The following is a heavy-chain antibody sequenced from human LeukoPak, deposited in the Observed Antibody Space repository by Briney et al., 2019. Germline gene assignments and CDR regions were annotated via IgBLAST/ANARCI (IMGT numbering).Heavy chain of an antibody. CDR3: ARVYSSSPLVLDYYYYMDV. D-gene: IGHD6-6*01. V-gene: IGHV3-21*01. CDR2: ISSSSSYI. CDR1: GFTFSSYS. J-gene: IGHJ6*03. Sequence: GGSLRLSCAASGFTFSSYSMNWVRQAPGKGLEWVSSISSSSSYIYYADSVKGRFTISRDNAKNSLYLQMNSLRAEDTAVYYCARVYSSSPLVLDYYYYMDVWGKGTTVTVSS.